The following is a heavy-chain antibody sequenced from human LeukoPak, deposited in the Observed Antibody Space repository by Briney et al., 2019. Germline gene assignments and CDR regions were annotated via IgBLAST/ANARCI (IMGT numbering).Heavy chain of an antibody. CDR1: GFTFSSYS. CDR2: IRSETDGGTT. V-gene: IGHV3-15*01. CDR3: AHRDTAMVRVDY. Sequence: GGSLRLSCAASGFTFSSYSMNWVRQAPGKGLEWVGRIRSETDGGTTDYAAPVKGRFTISRDDSKSMVYLQMSSLKTEDTAVYFCAHRDTAMVRVDYWGQGALVTVSS. D-gene: IGHD5-18*01. J-gene: IGHJ4*02.